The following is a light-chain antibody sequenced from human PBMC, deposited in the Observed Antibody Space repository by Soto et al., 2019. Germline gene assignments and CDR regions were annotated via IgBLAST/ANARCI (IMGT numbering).Light chain of an antibody. CDR3: QQYGSSPT. V-gene: IGKV3-20*01. CDR2: GAS. J-gene: IGKJ4*02. Sequence: EIVWTQSPGTLSLSPGERATLSCRASQSVSSSYLAWYQQKPGQAPRLLIYGASSRATGIPDRFSGSGSGTDFTLTISRLEPEDFSVYYCQQYGSSPTFGVGTKGEIK. CDR1: QSVSSSY.